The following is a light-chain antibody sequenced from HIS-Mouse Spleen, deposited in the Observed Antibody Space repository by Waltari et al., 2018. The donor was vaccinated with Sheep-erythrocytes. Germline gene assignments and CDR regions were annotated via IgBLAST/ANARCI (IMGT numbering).Light chain of an antibody. V-gene: IGLV2-23*01. CDR1: SRHVGSYNL. J-gene: IGLJ3*02. Sequence: QSALTQPASVSGSPGQSITLPRTATSRHVGSYNLASWYPPHPGKAPKLMIYEGSKRPSGVSNRFSGSKSGNTASLTISGLQAEDEADYYCCSYAGSSTPWVLGGGTKLTVL. CDR3: CSYAGSSTPWV. CDR2: EGS.